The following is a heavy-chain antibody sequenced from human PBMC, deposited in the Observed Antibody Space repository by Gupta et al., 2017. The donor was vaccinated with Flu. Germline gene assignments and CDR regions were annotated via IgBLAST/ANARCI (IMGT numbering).Heavy chain of an antibody. J-gene: IGHJ4*02. V-gene: IGHV1-2*02. D-gene: IGHD3-16*02. Sequence: PGQGLEWMGWINPNSGGTNYAQKFQGRVTMTRDTSISTAYMELSRLRADDTAVYYCARPTTTPIYYDYVGGSYRNGGVGYWGQGTLVTVSS. CDR2: INPNSGGT. CDR3: ARPTTTPIYYDYVGGSYRNGGVGY.